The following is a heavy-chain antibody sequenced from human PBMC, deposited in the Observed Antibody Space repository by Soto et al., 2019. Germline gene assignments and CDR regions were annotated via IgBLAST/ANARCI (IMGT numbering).Heavy chain of an antibody. V-gene: IGHV1-18*01. CDR2: ISAYNGNT. CDR3: ARASESGYSGYFDVFDI. D-gene: IGHD5-12*01. CDR1: GYTFTSYG. J-gene: IGHJ3*02. Sequence: GASVKVSCKASGYTFTSYGISWVRQAPGQGLEWMGWISAYNGNTNYAQKLQGRVTMTTDTSTSTAYMELRSLRSDDTAVYYCARASESGYSGYFDVFDIWGQGTMVTVS.